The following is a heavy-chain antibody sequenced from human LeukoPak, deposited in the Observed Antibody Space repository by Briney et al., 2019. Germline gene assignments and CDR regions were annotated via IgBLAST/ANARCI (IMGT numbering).Heavy chain of an antibody. D-gene: IGHD6-19*01. CDR3: PRRGSSGCFDY. CDR2: ISGSGDNT. J-gene: IGHJ4*02. V-gene: IGHV3-23*01. Sequence: PGGSLRLSCAASGFTFSSYAMSWVRQVPGKGLEWVSVISGSGDNTYYADSVKGRLTISRDNSKNMLYLQMNSLRAEDTAVYYCPRRGSSGCFDYWGQGTLVTVS. CDR1: GFTFSSYA.